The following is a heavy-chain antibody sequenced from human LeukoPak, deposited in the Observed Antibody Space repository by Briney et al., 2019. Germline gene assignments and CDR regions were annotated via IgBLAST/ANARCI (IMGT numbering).Heavy chain of an antibody. J-gene: IGHJ4*02. D-gene: IGHD2-2*01. V-gene: IGHV3-30*02. CDR3: AKVRYQLLIDY. CDR2: IRYDGSYK. Sequence: GGPLRLSCAASGFSFNTYGMHWVRQAPAKELEWVAFIRYDGSYKYYADSVKGRFTISRDNSKNTLYLQMNSLRADDTAVYYCAKVRYQLLIDYWGQGTLVTVSS. CDR1: GFSFNTYG.